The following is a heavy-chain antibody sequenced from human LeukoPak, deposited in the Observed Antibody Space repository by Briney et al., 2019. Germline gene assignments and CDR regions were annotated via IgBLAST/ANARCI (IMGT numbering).Heavy chain of an antibody. J-gene: IGHJ4*02. V-gene: IGHV3-33*01. CDR1: GFTFSSYG. Sequence: GRSLRLSCAASGFTFSSYGMHWVRQAPGKGLEWVAVIWYDGSNKYHADSVKGRFTISRDNSKNTLYLQMNSLRAEDTAVYYCARETGYDFWSGYPDYWGQGTLVTVSS. CDR2: IWYDGSNK. D-gene: IGHD3-3*01. CDR3: ARETGYDFWSGYPDY.